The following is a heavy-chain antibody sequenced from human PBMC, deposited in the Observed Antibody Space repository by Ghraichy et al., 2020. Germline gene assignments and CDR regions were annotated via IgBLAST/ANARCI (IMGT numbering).Heavy chain of an antibody. CDR3: ARGGIVVVPAVPPHYMDV. J-gene: IGHJ6*03. CDR2: INHSGST. D-gene: IGHD2-2*01. V-gene: IGHV4-34*01. CDR1: GGSFSGYY. Sequence: SETLSLTCAVYGGSFSGYYWSWIRQPPGKGLEWIGEINHSGSTNCNPSLKSRVTISVDTSKNQFSLKLSSVTAADTAVYYCARGGIVVVPAVPPHYMDVWGKGTTVTVSS.